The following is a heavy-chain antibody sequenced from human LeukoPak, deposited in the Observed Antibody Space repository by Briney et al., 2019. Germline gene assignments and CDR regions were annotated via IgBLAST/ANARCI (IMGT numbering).Heavy chain of an antibody. CDR3: AGVVGDSGWFDP. Sequence: ASVKVSCKASGYTFTSYAMHWVRQAPGQRLEWMGWINAGNGNTKYSQKFQGRVTITRDTSASTAYMELSSLRSEDTAVYYCAGVVGDSGWFDPWGQGTLVTVSS. D-gene: IGHD4-17*01. CDR1: GYTFTSYA. J-gene: IGHJ5*02. CDR2: INAGNGNT. V-gene: IGHV1-3*01.